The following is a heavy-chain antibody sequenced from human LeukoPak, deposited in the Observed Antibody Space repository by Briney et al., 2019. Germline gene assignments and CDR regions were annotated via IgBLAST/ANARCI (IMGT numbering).Heavy chain of an antibody. CDR3: ARVTPYDSSGCHFDY. J-gene: IGHJ4*02. V-gene: IGHV4-34*01. CDR2: INHSGTT. D-gene: IGHD3-22*01. CDR1: GGSFSGYY. Sequence: SETLSLTCAVYGGSFSGYYWSWIRQPPGKGLEWIGEINHSGTTNYNPSLKSRVTISIDTSKNQFSLKLSSVTAADTAVYYCARVTPYDSSGCHFDYWGQGTLVTVSS.